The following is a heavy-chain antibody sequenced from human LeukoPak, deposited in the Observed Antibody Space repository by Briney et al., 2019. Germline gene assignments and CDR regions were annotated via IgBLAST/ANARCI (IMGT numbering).Heavy chain of an antibody. CDR3: ARDRRWSGYYIFDY. V-gene: IGHV3-48*01. Sequence: GGSLRLSCAASGFTFSSYSMNWVRQAPGKGLEWVSYISSSSSTIYYADSVKGRFTISRDNAKNSLHLQMNSLRAEDTAVYYCARDRRWSGYYIFDYWGQGTLVTVSS. J-gene: IGHJ4*02. CDR1: GFTFSSYS. CDR2: ISSSSSTI. D-gene: IGHD3-3*01.